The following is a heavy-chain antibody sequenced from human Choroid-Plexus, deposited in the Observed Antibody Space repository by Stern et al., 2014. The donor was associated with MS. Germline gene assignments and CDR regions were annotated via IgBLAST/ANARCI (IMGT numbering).Heavy chain of an antibody. V-gene: IGHV1-46*01. D-gene: IGHD3/OR15-3a*01. CDR3: ASGTGSKRPAGNY. CDR1: GYTFTSHY. CDR2: INHSGDSA. J-gene: IGHJ4*02. Sequence: VQLLESGAEVKKPGASVKVSCKASGYTFTSHYMHWVRQAPGQGLEWVGIINHSGDSASYAQKFQGRVTMTRDTSTSTLYMELSSLRSEDTAVYYCASGTGSKRPAGNYWGQGTLVTVSS.